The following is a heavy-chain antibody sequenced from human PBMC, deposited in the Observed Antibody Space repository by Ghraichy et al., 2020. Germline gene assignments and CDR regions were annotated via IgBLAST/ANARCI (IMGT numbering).Heavy chain of an antibody. CDR1: GGSISSGGYY. V-gene: IGHV4-31*03. CDR3: ARVGVLWNYLTHFDY. CDR2: IYYSGST. D-gene: IGHD1-7*01. Sequence: SETLSLTCTVSGGSISSGGYYWSWIRQHPGKGLEWIGYIYYSGSTYYNPSLKSRVTISVDTSKNQFSLKLSSVTAADTAVYYCARVGVLWNYLTHFDYWGQGTLVTVSS. J-gene: IGHJ4*02.